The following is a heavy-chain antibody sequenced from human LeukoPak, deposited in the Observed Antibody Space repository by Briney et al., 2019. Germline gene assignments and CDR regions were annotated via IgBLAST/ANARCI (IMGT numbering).Heavy chain of an antibody. CDR3: ARSSGTGTFSY. V-gene: IGHV4-39*02. J-gene: IGHJ4*02. CDR1: SDSIRRSTYY. D-gene: IGHD6-25*01. CDR2: VYYGRSP. Sequence: SETLSLTCTVYSDSIRRSTYYWAWIRQPPGKGLEWIGSVYYGRSPYYNPSLESRATISVDTSKNHFSLKMSSVTAADTAVYYCARSSGTGTFSYWGQGTLVTVSS.